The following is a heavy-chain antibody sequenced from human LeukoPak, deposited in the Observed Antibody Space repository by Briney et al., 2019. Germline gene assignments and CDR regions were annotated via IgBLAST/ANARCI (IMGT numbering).Heavy chain of an antibody. CDR3: ARGGPYGGTLYYFDY. CDR1: EFIFSSYT. CDR2: ISNTGRTI. Sequence: SGGSLRLSCAASEFIFSSYTMNWVRQAPGKGREWVSYISNTGRTIYYADSVKGRFTISRDNSKNTLYRQMNSLRAEDTAVYYCARGGPYGGTLYYFDYWGQGTLVTVSS. V-gene: IGHV3-48*01. D-gene: IGHD4-23*01. J-gene: IGHJ4*02.